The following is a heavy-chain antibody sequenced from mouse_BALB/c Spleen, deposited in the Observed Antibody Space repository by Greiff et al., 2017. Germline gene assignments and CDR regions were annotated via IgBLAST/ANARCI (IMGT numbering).Heavy chain of an antibody. J-gene: IGHJ4*01. CDR1: GFTFSSYT. Sequence: EVMLVESGGGLVKPGGSLKLSCAASGFTFSSYTMSWVRQTPEKRLEWVATISSGGSYTYYPDSVKGRFTISRDNAKNTLYLQMSSLKSEDTAMYYCTRERRYDVEGAMDYWGQGTSVTVSS. CDR2: ISSGGSYT. V-gene: IGHV5-6-4*01. CDR3: TRERRYDVEGAMDY. D-gene: IGHD2-14*01.